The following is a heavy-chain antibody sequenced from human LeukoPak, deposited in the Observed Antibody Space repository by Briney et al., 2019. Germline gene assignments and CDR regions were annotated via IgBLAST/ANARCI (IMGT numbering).Heavy chain of an antibody. J-gene: IGHJ6*02. CDR1: GFTFSSYD. V-gene: IGHV3-13*01. CDR3: ARSLYSSSWYDYYYYGMDV. Sequence: PGGSLRLSCAASGFTFSSYDMHWVRQATGKGLEWVSAIGTAGDTYYPGSVKGRFTISRDNAKNSLYLQMNSLRAEDTAVYYCARSLYSSSWYDYYYYGMDVWGQGTTVTVSS. D-gene: IGHD6-13*01. CDR2: IGTAGDT.